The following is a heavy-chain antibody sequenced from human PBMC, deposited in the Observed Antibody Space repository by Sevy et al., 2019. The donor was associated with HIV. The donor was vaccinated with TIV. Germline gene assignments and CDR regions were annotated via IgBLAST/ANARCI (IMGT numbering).Heavy chain of an antibody. D-gene: IGHD3-22*01. V-gene: IGHV1-24*01. Sequence: ASVKVSCKVSGYTLTNLSMHWVRQAPGRGLEWMGSFDPEDGERIYAQNFQGRVTMSEDTSTDTAYMDLGSLRSDDTAVYYCAATREYYYGNSGYFDYWGQGTLVTVSS. CDR1: GYTLTNLS. CDR3: AATREYYYGNSGYFDY. J-gene: IGHJ4*02. CDR2: FDPEDGER.